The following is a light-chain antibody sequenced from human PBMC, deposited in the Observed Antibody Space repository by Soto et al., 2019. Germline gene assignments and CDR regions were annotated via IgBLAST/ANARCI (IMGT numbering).Light chain of an antibody. V-gene: IGLV2-11*01. CDR3: CSCAGDYTIYV. CDR2: DVT. J-gene: IGLJ1*01. CDR1: SSDVAGYNC. Sequence: QSVLTQPRSVSGSPGQSVAISCTRTSSDVAGYNCVSWYQQHPGKAPKLMIYDVTMRPFGVPYRFSGSKSCDTVSLTISGLQADDEADYYCCSCAGDYTIYVFGTGTKVTVL.